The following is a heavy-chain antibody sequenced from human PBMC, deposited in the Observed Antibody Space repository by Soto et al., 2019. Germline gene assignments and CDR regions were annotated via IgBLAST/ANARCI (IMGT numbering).Heavy chain of an antibody. J-gene: IGHJ5*02. CDR1: GYTFTSYY. D-gene: IGHD3-22*01. CDR3: ARGINYYDSSGDSWFDP. V-gene: IGHV1-46*01. CDR2: INPSGGST. Sequence: ASVRVSGRASGYTFTSYYMHWVRQAPGQGLEWMGIINPSGGSTSYAQKFQGRVTMTRDTSTSTVYMELSSLRSEDTAVYYCARGINYYDSSGDSWFDPWGQGTLVTVSS.